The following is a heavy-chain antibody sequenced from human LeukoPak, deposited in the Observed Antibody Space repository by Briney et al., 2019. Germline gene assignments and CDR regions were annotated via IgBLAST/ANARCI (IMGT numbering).Heavy chain of an antibody. J-gene: IGHJ4*02. CDR3: GRAWGYCSGGSCYFDY. V-gene: IGHV1-46*01. CDR2: INPSGGST. Sequence: ASVKVSCKASGYTFTSYYMHWVRQAPGQGLEWMGIINPSGGSTSYAQKFQGRVTMTRDMSTSTVYMELSSLRSEDTAVYYCGRAWGYCSGGSCYFDYWGQGTLVTVSS. CDR1: GYTFTSYY. D-gene: IGHD2-15*01.